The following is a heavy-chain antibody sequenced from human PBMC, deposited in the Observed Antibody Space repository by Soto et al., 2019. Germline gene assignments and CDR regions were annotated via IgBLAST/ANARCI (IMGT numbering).Heavy chain of an antibody. CDR3: VKDESINWYTGHFRH. Sequence: GGSLRLSCAACGFTFDDYSIHWVRQVAWKGLEWVSGINWNSGSIGYGDSVKGRFAISRDNAKKSLHLQMNSLSAEDTDFYYCVKDESINWYTGHFRHWGQGTQVTVSS. J-gene: IGHJ1*01. CDR1: GFTFDDYS. D-gene: IGHD6-13*01. V-gene: IGHV3-9*01. CDR2: INWNSGSI.